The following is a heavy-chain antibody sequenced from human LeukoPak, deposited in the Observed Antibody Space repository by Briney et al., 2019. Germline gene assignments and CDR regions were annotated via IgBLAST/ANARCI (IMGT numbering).Heavy chain of an antibody. D-gene: IGHD6-6*01. CDR2: INPSGGST. CDR1: GYTFTSYG. Sequence: GASVKVSCKASGYTFTSYGISWVRQAPGQGLEWMGIINPSGGSTSYAQKFQGRVTMTRDTSTSTVYMELSSLRSEDTAVYYCARGEGIAARRQKNWFDPWGQGTLVTVSS. V-gene: IGHV1-46*01. J-gene: IGHJ5*02. CDR3: ARGEGIAARRQKNWFDP.